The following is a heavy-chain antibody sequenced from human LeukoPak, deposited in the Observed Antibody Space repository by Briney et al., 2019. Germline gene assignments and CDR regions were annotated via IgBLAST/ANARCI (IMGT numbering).Heavy chain of an antibody. D-gene: IGHD3-22*01. V-gene: IGHV1-69*05. J-gene: IGHJ6*03. CDR2: IIPIFGTA. Sequence: SVKVSCKASGGTFSSYAISWVRQAPGQGLEWRGGIIPIFGTANYAQKFQGRVTITTDESTSTAYMELSSLRSEDTAVYYCARSIDYYDSSPGDYYYYYMDVWGKGTTVTVSS. CDR3: ARSIDYYDSSPGDYYYYYMDV. CDR1: GGTFSSYA.